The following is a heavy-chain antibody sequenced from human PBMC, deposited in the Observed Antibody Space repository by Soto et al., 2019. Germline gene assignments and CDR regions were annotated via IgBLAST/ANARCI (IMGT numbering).Heavy chain of an antibody. D-gene: IGHD5-12*01. J-gene: IGHJ6*02. V-gene: IGHV1-69*01. CDR2: SIPIFGTA. CDR1: GGTFNNYP. Sequence: QVQLVQSGAEVKKPASSVKISCKASGGTFNNYPITWVRQAPGEGLEWMGGSIPIFGTANYAQNLQGRVTFSMDESTSTDYMELGSLRAEDTAVYYCATARGYSGDDHYYYFGRDVWGQVTTVTVSS. CDR3: ATARGYSGDDHYYYFGRDV.